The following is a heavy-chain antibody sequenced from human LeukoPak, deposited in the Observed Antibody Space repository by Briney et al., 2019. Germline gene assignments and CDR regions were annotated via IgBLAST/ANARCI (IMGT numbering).Heavy chain of an antibody. J-gene: IGHJ4*02. D-gene: IGHD3-9*01. CDR2: ISYDGSDK. CDR1: GFTFSSYG. Sequence: PGRSLRLSCAASGFTFSSYGMHWVRQAPGKGLEWVAVISYDGSDKYYADSVRGRFTISRDNSKNTLYLQMNSLRAEDTAVYYCVPPPFDDYWGQGTLVTVSS. V-gene: IGHV3-30-3*01. CDR3: VPPPFDDY.